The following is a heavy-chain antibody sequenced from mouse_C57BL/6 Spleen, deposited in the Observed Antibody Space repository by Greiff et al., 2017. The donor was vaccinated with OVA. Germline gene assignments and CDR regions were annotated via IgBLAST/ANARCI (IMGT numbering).Heavy chain of an antibody. Sequence: QVQLQQPGAELVKPGASVKLSCKASGYTFTSYWMQWVKQRPGQGLEWIGEIDPSDSYTNYNQKFKGKATLTVDTSSSTAYMQLSSLTSEDSAVYYCARGRYSPYALDYWGQGTSVTVSS. D-gene: IGHD2-12*01. CDR1: GYTFTSYW. J-gene: IGHJ4*01. CDR3: ARGRYSPYALDY. V-gene: IGHV1-50*01. CDR2: IDPSDSYT.